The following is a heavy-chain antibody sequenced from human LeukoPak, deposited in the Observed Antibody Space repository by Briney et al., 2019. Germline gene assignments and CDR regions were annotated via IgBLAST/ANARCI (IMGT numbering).Heavy chain of an antibody. J-gene: IGHJ4*02. CDR3: AREQGARRDLDY. V-gene: IGHV3-21*01. Sequence: PGGSLRLSCAASGFTFSTYAMNWVRQAPGKGLEWVSSISSSSHIFHADSVKGRFTISRDNAKNSLYLQMSSLRAEDTAVYYCAREQGARRDLDYWGQGTLVTVSS. CDR1: GFTFSTYA. D-gene: IGHD1-26*01. CDR2: ISSSSHI.